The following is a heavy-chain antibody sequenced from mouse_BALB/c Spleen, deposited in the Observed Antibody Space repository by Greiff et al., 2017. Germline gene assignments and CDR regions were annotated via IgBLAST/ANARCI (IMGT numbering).Heavy chain of an antibody. D-gene: IGHD2-4*01. CDR1: GFTFSSYG. J-gene: IGHJ3*01. V-gene: IGHV5-6-3*01. CDR3: ASLYDYDGGWFAY. Sequence: EVHLVESGGGLVQPGGSLKLSCAASGFTFSSYGMSWVRQTPDKRLELVATINSNGGSTYYPDSVKGRFTISRDNAKNTLYLQMSSLKSEDTAMYYCASLYDYDGGWFAYWGQGTLVTVSA. CDR2: INSNGGST.